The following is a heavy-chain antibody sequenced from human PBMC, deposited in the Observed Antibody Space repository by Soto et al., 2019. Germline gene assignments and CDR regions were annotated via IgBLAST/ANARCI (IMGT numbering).Heavy chain of an antibody. D-gene: IGHD4-17*01. CDR2: ISYSGRT. CDR3: ARCRASDYGGNHHPYYFDR. CDR1: GASIITDNYF. Sequence: SETLSLTCTVSGASIITDNYFWVWIRQSPRRGLELIGSISYSGRTYDNPSLQSRVTISIDASKNQFSLKLTSVTTADTAVYYCARCRASDYGGNHHPYYFDRWGQGALVTVSS. J-gene: IGHJ4*02. V-gene: IGHV4-39*01.